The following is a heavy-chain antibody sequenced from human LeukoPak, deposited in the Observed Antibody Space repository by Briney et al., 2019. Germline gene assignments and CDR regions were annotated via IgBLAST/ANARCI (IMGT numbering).Heavy chain of an antibody. V-gene: IGHV4-34*01. J-gene: IGHJ5*02. CDR1: GGSFSGYY. CDR2: INHSGST. Sequence: PSETLSLTCAVYGGSFSGYYWSWIRQPPGKGLEWSGEINHSGSTNYNPSLKSRVTISVDTSKNQFSLKLSSATAADSAVYYCARASGSPPRSPSGRNRFDPWGQGTLVTVSS. D-gene: IGHD3-10*01. CDR3: ARASGSPPRSPSGRNRFDP.